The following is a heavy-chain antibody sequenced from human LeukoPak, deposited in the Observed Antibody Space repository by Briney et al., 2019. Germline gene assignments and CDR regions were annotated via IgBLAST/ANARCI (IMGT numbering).Heavy chain of an antibody. J-gene: IGHJ4*02. D-gene: IGHD4-17*01. CDR2: INHSGST. CDR3: ARLRMRGVTTNYFDY. V-gene: IGHV4-34*01. Sequence: SETLSLTCAVYGGSFSGHYWSWIRQPPGKGLEWIGEINHSGSTNYNPSLKSRVTMSVDTSKNQFSLKLSSVTAADTAVYYCARLRMRGVTTNYFDYWGQGTLVTVSS. CDR1: GGSFSGHY.